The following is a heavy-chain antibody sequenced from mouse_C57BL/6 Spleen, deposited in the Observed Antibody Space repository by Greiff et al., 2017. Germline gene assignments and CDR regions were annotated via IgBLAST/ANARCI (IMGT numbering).Heavy chain of an antibody. D-gene: IGHD4-1*01. J-gene: IGHJ4*01. V-gene: IGHV1-82*01. CDR1: GYAFSSSW. CDR2: IYPGDGDT. Sequence: VQLQQSGPELVKPGASVKISCKASGYAFSSSWMNWVKQRPGKGLEWIGRIYPGDGDTNYNGKFKGKATLTADKSSSTAYMQLSSLTSEDSAVYFCARANWFYAMDYWGQGTSVTVSS. CDR3: ARANWFYAMDY.